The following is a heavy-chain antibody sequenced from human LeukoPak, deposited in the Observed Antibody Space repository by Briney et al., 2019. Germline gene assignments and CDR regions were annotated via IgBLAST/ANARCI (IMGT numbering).Heavy chain of an antibody. Sequence: ASVKVSCKASGYTFTSYDINWVRQATGQGLEWMGWMNPNSGNTGYAQKFQGRVTITRNTSISTAYMELSSLRSEDTAVYYCARGPRITLVRGGQWYYYMDVWGKGTTVTISS. CDR1: GYTFTSYD. CDR3: ARGPRITLVRGGQWYYYMDV. J-gene: IGHJ6*03. V-gene: IGHV1-8*03. CDR2: MNPNSGNT. D-gene: IGHD3-10*01.